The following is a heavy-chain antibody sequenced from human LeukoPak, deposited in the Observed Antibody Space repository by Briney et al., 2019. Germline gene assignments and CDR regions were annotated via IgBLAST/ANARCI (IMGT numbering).Heavy chain of an antibody. CDR3: AREEGYYDASFDY. V-gene: IGHV1-69*04. Sequence: SVKVSCKASGGTLSSYTISWVRQAPGQGLEWMGRIIPILGIANYAQKFQGRVTITADKSTSTAYMELSSLRSEDTAVYYCAREEGYYDASFDYWGQGTLVTVSS. CDR1: GGTLSSYT. CDR2: IIPILGIA. D-gene: IGHD3-22*01. J-gene: IGHJ4*02.